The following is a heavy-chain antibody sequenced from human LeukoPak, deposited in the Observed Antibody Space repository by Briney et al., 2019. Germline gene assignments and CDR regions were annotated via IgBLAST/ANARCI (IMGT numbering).Heavy chain of an antibody. Sequence: GGSLRLSCAVSNFAFSTYAMTWVRQAPGKGLEWVSSITGSGAGTSYADSVKGRFTISRDNSKSTLFLQMNSLRAEDTAVYYCTKDPNGDYVGAFDFWGQGTMVTVSS. CDR3: TKDPNGDYVGAFDF. J-gene: IGHJ3*01. D-gene: IGHD4-17*01. CDR1: NFAFSTYA. CDR2: ITGSGAGT. V-gene: IGHV3-23*01.